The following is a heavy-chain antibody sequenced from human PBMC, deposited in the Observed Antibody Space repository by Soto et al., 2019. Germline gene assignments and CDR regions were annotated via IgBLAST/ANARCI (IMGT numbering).Heavy chain of an antibody. Sequence: LSLTCTVSGGSISSGGYYWSWIRQHPGKGLEWIGYIYYSGSTYYNPSLKSRVTISVDTSKNQFSLKLSSVTAADTAVYYCARDSGFWSGYYTGGGFVAYYGMDVWGQGTTVTVSS. V-gene: IGHV4-31*03. J-gene: IGHJ6*02. CDR2: IYYSGST. D-gene: IGHD3-3*01. CDR1: GGSISSGGYY. CDR3: ARDSGFWSGYYTGGGFVAYYGMDV.